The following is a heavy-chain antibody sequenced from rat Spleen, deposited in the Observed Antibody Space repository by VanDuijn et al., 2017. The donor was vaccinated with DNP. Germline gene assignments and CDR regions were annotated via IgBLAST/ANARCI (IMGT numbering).Heavy chain of an antibody. Sequence: EVQLVESGGGLVQPGRSMKLSCAASGFTFSNYYMAWVRQAPKKSLELVATIGYDGSDTYYRDSMKGRFTISRDNAKSTLDLQMDSLRSEDTATYYCAGRPPPTRGPFDYWGQGVTVTVSS. CDR3: AGRPPPTRGPFDY. J-gene: IGHJ2*01. D-gene: IGHD1-4*01. CDR1: GFTFSNYY. CDR2: IGYDGSDT. V-gene: IGHV5-7*01.